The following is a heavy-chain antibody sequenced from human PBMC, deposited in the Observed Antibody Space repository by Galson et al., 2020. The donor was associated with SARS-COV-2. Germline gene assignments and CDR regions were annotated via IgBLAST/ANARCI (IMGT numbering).Heavy chain of an antibody. CDR3: ARIYREAYCGGDCYSGAGGWQYWYFDL. V-gene: IGHV5-51*01. Sequence: KIGESLKISCKGSGYSFTSYWIGWVRQMPGKGLEWMGIIYPGDSDTRYSPSFQGQVTISADKSISTAYLQWSSLKASDTAMYYCARIYREAYCGGDCYSGAGGWQYWYFDLWGRGTLVTVSS. D-gene: IGHD2-21*02. CDR1: GYSFTSYW. CDR2: IYPGDSDT. J-gene: IGHJ2*01.